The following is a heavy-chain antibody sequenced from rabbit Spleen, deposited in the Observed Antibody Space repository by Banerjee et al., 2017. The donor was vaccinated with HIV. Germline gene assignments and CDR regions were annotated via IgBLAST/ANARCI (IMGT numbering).Heavy chain of an antibody. D-gene: IGHD8-1*01. V-gene: IGHV1S45*01. CDR1: GFSFNVDYV. J-gene: IGHJ6*01. Sequence: QEQLVESGGGLVQPEGSLTLTCTASGFSFNVDYVMCWVRQAPGKGLEWIGCMNSYTTKTVYATWAKDPFTISKTSSTTVTLQMTSLTAADTATYFCARDPGSSFSSYGMDLWGPGPLVTVS. CDR2: MNSYTTKT. CDR3: ARDPGSSFSSYGMDL.